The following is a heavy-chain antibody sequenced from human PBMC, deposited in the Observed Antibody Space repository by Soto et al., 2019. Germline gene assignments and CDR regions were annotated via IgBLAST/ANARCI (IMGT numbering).Heavy chain of an antibody. Sequence: SETLSLTCTVSGGSISSGGYYWSWIRQHPGKGLEWIGYIYYSGSTYYNPSLKSRVTISVDTSKNQFSLKLSSVTAADTAVYYCARGDLVRGVDYWGQGTLVTVSS. V-gene: IGHV4-31*03. J-gene: IGHJ4*02. D-gene: IGHD3-10*01. CDR2: IYYSGST. CDR3: ARGDLVRGVDY. CDR1: GGSISSGGYY.